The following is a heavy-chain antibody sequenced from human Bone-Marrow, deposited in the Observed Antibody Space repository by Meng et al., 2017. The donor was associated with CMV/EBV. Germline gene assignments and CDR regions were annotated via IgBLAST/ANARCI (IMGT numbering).Heavy chain of an antibody. CDR2: ISYDGSNK. V-gene: IGHV3-30*04. J-gene: IGHJ4*02. Sequence: GESLKISCAASGLTFSSYAMHWVRQAPGKGLEWVAVISYDGSNKYYADSVKGRFTISRDKSKNTLYLQMNSLRAEDTAVYYCARDGYYYGSGGPAHIDYWGQGTLVTVPS. CDR1: GLTFSSYA. D-gene: IGHD3-10*01. CDR3: ARDGYYYGSGGPAHIDY.